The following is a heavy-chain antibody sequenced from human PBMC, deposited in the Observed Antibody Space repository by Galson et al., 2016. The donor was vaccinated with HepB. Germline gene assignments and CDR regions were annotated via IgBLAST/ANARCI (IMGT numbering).Heavy chain of an antibody. CDR3: ARVPGPYFYYMDV. CDR1: GFTFSTYY. Sequence: SLRLSCAASGFTFSTYYMIWIRQAPGKGLEWIAYMSSNSIFTNYPDSVKGRFTISGDNAENSLYLQMNSLRAEDTAVYYCARVPGPYFYYMDVWGKGTTVTVSS. CDR2: MSSNSIFT. V-gene: IGHV3-11*06. J-gene: IGHJ6*03.